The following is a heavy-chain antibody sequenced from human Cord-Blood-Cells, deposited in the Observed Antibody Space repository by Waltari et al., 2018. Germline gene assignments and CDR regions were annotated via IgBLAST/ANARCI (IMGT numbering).Heavy chain of an antibody. V-gene: IGHV1-69*01. J-gene: IGHJ2*01. Sequence: QVQLVQSGAEVKKPGSSVKVSCKASGGTFSSYAISWVRQAPGQGLEWMAGIFPIFGTANYAQRFQGRVTITADESTSTAYMELSSLRSEDTAVYYCARGSEVDTAMVSYWYFDLWGRGTLVTVSS. CDR1: GGTFSSYA. D-gene: IGHD5-18*01. CDR2: IFPIFGTA. CDR3: ARGSEVDTAMVSYWYFDL.